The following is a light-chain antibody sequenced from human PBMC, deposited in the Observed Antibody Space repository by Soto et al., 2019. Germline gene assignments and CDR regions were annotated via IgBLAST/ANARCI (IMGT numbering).Light chain of an antibody. J-gene: IGLJ3*02. Sequence: QSALTQPASVSGSPGQSITISCTGTSSDVGGYNYVSWYQHHPGKAPKLMIYDVSNRPSGVSNRFSGSKSGNTASLTISGLQAEDEADYYCSSYTSSSTLVFGGVTKVTIL. CDR1: SSDVGGYNY. V-gene: IGLV2-14*03. CDR3: SSYTSSSTLV. CDR2: DVS.